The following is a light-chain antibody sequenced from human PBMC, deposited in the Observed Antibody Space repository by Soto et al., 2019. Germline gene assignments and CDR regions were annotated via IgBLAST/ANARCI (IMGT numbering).Light chain of an antibody. J-gene: IGKJ4*01. V-gene: IGKV3-20*01. CDR1: QSVSSY. Sequence: EVVLTQSPGTLSLSPGERATLSCRASQSVSSYIAWYQQKPGQAPRLLISGASSRATGIPYRFSGSGSGTDFTLTISSLEPEDFAVYYCQQYGSSPGTFGGGTKVEIK. CDR2: GAS. CDR3: QQYGSSPGT.